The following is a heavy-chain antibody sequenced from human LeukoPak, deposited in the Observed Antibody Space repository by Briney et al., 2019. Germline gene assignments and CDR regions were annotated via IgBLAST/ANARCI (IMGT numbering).Heavy chain of an antibody. J-gene: IGHJ4*02. CDR3: AREWWDSGSYSGPPGDY. Sequence: ASVKVSFKASGYTFTSYGIRWVRQPPAQGLEWMGWIRAYNGKTNYAQKLQGRVTMTTDTSTSTAYMELKSLRSDDTAVYYCAREWWDSGSYSGPPGDYWGQGTLVTVSS. CDR2: IRAYNGKT. CDR1: GYTFTSYG. D-gene: IGHD1-26*01. V-gene: IGHV1-18*01.